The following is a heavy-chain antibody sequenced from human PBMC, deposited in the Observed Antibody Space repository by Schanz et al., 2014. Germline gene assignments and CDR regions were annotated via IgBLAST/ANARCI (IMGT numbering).Heavy chain of an antibody. CDR1: GYTFTSYG. CDR2: ISAYNGHT. D-gene: IGHD6-13*01. J-gene: IGHJ4*02. CDR3: ARDGEAAASCDY. Sequence: QLMQSGSEVRKPGASVKVSCKASGYTFTSYGITWVRQAPGQGLEWMGWISAYNGHTTYAQKCQGRVTMARDTSTSSVYMERSSLRSEDTAVYYCARDGEAAASCDYWGQGTLVTVSS. V-gene: IGHV1-18*01.